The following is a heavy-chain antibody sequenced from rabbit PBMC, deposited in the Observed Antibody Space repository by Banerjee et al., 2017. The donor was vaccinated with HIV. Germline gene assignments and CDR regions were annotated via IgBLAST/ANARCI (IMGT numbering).Heavy chain of an antibody. CDR3: ARDDYGAYGWDL. CDR2: IYPGFGIR. CDR1: GFDFSSSD. V-gene: IGHV1S47*01. J-gene: IGHJ4*01. Sequence: QEQLEESGGDLVKPEGSLTLTCRASGFDFSSSDMCWVRQAPGKGPEWIAYIYPGFGIRNYANSVKGRFTISSDNAQNTVFLQMTSLTASDTATYFCARDDYGAYGWDLRGPGTLVTVS. D-gene: IGHD2-1*01.